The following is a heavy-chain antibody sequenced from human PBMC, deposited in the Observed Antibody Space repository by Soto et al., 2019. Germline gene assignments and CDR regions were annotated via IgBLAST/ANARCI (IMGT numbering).Heavy chain of an antibody. J-gene: IGHJ3*02. CDR1: GGTFSSYA. D-gene: IGHD3-22*01. Sequence: GASVKVTCKAPGGTFSSYAIIWVRQAPGQGLEWMGGIIPIFGTANYAQKFQGRVTITADESTSTAYMELSSLRSEDTAVYYCASMGFDYYDSSGYHPGGYVFDIWGQGTMVTVSS. V-gene: IGHV1-69*13. CDR2: IIPIFGTA. CDR3: ASMGFDYYDSSGYHPGGYVFDI.